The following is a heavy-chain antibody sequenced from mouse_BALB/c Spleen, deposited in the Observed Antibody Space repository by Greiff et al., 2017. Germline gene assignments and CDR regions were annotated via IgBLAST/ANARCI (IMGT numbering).Heavy chain of an antibody. Sequence: EVQLQQSGPELVKTGASVKISCKASGYSFTGYYMHWVKQSHGKNLEWIGLINPYNGGTSYNQKFKGKATLTVDKSSSTAYMELHSLTSEDSAVYYCARGGLGYGYDYAMDYWGQGTSVTVSS. CDR3: ARGGLGYGYDYAMDY. D-gene: IGHD1-2*01. J-gene: IGHJ4*01. V-gene: IGHV1-26*01. CDR1: GYSFTGYY. CDR2: INPYNGGT.